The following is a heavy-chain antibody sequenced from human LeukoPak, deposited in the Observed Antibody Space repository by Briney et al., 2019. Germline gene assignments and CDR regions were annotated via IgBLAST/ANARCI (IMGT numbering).Heavy chain of an antibody. CDR2: IYTSGST. CDR1: GGSISSYY. CDR3: ASSHPYANSGYDYGVDY. Sequence: SETLSLTCTVSGGSISSYYWSWIRQPAGKGLEWIGRIYTSGSTNYNPSLKSRVTMSVDTSKNQFSLKLSSVTAADTAVYYCASSHPYANSGYDYGVDYWGQGTLVTVSS. D-gene: IGHD5-12*01. V-gene: IGHV4-4*07. J-gene: IGHJ4*02.